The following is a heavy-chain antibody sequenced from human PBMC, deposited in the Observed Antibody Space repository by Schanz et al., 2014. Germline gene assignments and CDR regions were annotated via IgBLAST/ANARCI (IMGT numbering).Heavy chain of an antibody. V-gene: IGHV3-11*01. CDR1: GFTFSDYF. CDR2: IGNGGVTI. Sequence: QVHLLESGGGLVQPGGSLRLSCTASGFTFSDYFMAWIRQPPGRGLEWVSYIGNGGVTIYYADSVKGRFTISRDNSKNSLYLQMNSLRAEDTAVYYCARIGGSVFDYWGQGTLVTVSS. J-gene: IGHJ4*02. D-gene: IGHD3-10*01. CDR3: ARIGGSVFDY.